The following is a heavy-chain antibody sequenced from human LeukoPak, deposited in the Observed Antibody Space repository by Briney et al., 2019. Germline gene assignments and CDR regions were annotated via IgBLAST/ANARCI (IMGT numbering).Heavy chain of an antibody. CDR3: ARVELDLAREENWFDP. D-gene: IGHD1-26*01. CDR2: IYTSGST. Sequence: SETLSLTCTVSGGSISSYYWSWIRQPAGKGLEWIGRIYTSGSTNYNPSLKSRVTMSVDTSKNQFSLQLNSVTPEDTAVYYCARVELDLAREENWFDPWGQGTLVTVSS. V-gene: IGHV4-4*07. CDR1: GGSISSYY. J-gene: IGHJ5*02.